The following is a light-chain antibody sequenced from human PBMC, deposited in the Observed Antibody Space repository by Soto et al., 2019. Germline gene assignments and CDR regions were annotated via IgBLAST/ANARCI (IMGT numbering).Light chain of an antibody. CDR2: AAS. CDR1: QGISSY. J-gene: IGKJ4*01. CDR3: QQLNSYPLP. V-gene: IGKV1-9*01. Sequence: DIQLTQSPSFLSASVGDRVTITCRASQGISSYLAWYQQKPGKAPKLLIYAASTLQSGVPSRFSGSGSGTEFTLTISSLQLEDFATCYYQQLNSYPLPFGGGTKL.